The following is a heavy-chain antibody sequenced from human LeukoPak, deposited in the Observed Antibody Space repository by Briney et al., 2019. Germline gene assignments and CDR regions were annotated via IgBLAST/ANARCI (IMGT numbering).Heavy chain of an antibody. Sequence: GGSLRLSCTASGFTFSSYSMNWVRQAPGKGLEWVSSISSSSSYIYYEDSVKGRFTISRDNAKNSLYLQMNSLRAEDTAVYYCARDGATKSLPFFDYWGQGTLVTVSS. CDR3: ARDGATKSLPFFDY. V-gene: IGHV3-21*01. CDR1: GFTFSSYS. J-gene: IGHJ4*02. D-gene: IGHD1/OR15-1a*01. CDR2: ISSSSSYI.